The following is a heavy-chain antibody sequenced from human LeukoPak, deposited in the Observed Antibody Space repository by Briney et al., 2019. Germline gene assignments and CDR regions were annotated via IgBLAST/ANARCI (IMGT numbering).Heavy chain of an antibody. CDR3: ARQDCTHGVCFSYYFYMDV. D-gene: IGHD2-8*01. CDR2: IHQSGST. CDR1: GYSISTTSY. Sequence: SETLSLTCAVSGYSISTTSYWGWIRQSPGKGLEWIGSIHQSGSTYYNPSLRSRVTISVDTSKNQFSLKLSSVTAAETAVYYCARQDCTHGVCFSYYFYMDVWGKGTTVTVSS. J-gene: IGHJ6*03. V-gene: IGHV4-38-2*01.